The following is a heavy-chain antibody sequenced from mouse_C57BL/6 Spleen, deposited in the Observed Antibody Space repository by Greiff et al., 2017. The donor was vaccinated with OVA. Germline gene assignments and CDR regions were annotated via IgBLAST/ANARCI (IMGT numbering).Heavy chain of an antibody. CDR1: GFTFSDYG. D-gene: IGHD3-2*02. CDR3: ARLTAQATGYYAMDY. Sequence: EVQLQESGGGLVKPGGSLKLSCAASGFTFSDYGMHWVRQAPEKGLEWVAYISSGSSTIYYADTVKGRFTISRDNAKNTLFLQMTSLRSEDTAMYYCARLTAQATGYYAMDYWGQGTSVTVSS. V-gene: IGHV5-17*01. CDR2: ISSGSSTI. J-gene: IGHJ4*01.